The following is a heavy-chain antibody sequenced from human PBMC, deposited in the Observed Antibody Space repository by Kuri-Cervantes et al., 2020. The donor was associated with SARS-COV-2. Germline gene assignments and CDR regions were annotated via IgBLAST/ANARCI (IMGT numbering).Heavy chain of an antibody. CDR3: ASRPYSSGWYEGIDY. Sequence: SVKVSCKASGGTFSSYAISWVRQAPGQGLEWMGRIIPIFGTANYTQKFQGRVTITADESTSTAYMELSSLRSEDTAVYYCASRPYSSGWYEGIDYWGQGTLVTVSS. V-gene: IGHV1-69*13. CDR1: GGTFSSYA. CDR2: IIPIFGTA. D-gene: IGHD6-19*01. J-gene: IGHJ4*02.